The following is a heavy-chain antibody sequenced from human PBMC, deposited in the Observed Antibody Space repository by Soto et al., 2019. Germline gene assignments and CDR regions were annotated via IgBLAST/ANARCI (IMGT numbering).Heavy chain of an antibody. CDR2: INHSGST. V-gene: IGHV4-34*01. Sequence: SETLSLTCAVYGGSFSGYYWSWIRQPPGKGQEWIGEINHSGSTNYNPSLKSRVTISVDTSKNQFSLKLSSVTAADTAVYYCARGRGLLWFGELYSYYYGMDVWGQGTTVTVSS. CDR1: GGSFSGYY. D-gene: IGHD3-10*01. J-gene: IGHJ6*02. CDR3: ARGRGLLWFGELYSYYYGMDV.